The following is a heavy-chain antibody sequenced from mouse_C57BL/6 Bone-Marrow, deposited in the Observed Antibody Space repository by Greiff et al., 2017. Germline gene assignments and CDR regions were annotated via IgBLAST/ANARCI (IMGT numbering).Heavy chain of an antibody. V-gene: IGHV2-2*01. CDR1: GFSLTSYG. CDR3: ATKIITTVVYFYFYF. CDR2: IWSGGST. D-gene: IGHD1-1*01. Sequence: VQLQESGPGLVQPSQSLSITCTVSGFSLTSYGVHWVRQSPGKGLEWLGVIWSGGSTDYNAAFISRLSISKDNSKSQVFFKMNSLQADATRIYXFATKIITTVVYFYFYFFCTVTTFTFSS. J-gene: IGHJ1*03.